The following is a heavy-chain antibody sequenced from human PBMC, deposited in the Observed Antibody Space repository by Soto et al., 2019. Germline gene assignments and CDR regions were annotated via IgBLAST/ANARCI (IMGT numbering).Heavy chain of an antibody. CDR2: ISGSGGRT. CDR1: GFTFSSYA. V-gene: IGHV3-23*01. Sequence: GGSLRLSCAASGFTFSSYAMSWVRQAPGKGLEWVSAISGSGGRTYYADSGKGRFTISRDNSKNTLYLQMNSLRAEDTAVYYCAKERFYGDSGYYYGMDVWGQGTTVTVSS. J-gene: IGHJ6*02. CDR3: AKERFYGDSGYYYGMDV. D-gene: IGHD4-17*01.